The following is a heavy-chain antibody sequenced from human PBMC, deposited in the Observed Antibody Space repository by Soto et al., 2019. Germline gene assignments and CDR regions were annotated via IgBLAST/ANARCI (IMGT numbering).Heavy chain of an antibody. J-gene: IGHJ4*02. CDR3: AKTLLSPSWYGLHDY. D-gene: IGHD6-13*01. Sequence: EVQLLESGGGLVQPGGSLRLSCAASEFTFSSYAMSWVRQAPGKGLEWVSTISGSGGRTYYADSVKGRFTISRDNSRNTLNLQMNSLRVEDTALYYCAKTLLSPSWYGLHDYVGQGTLVTVSS. CDR1: EFTFSSYA. CDR2: ISGSGGRT. V-gene: IGHV3-23*01.